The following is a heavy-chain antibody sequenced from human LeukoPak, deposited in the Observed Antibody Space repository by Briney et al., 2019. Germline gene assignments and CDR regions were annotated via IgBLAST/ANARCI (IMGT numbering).Heavy chain of an antibody. CDR2: INPNSGGT. Sequence: ASVKVSCKASGYXFTGYYIHWVRQAPGQGLEWMGWINPNSGGTNYAQKFQGRVTMTRDTSISTAYMELTRLRSDDTAVYYCARDNGDYWFDYWGQGTLVTVSS. D-gene: IGHD4-17*01. V-gene: IGHV1-2*02. CDR1: GYXFTGYY. CDR3: ARDNGDYWFDY. J-gene: IGHJ4*02.